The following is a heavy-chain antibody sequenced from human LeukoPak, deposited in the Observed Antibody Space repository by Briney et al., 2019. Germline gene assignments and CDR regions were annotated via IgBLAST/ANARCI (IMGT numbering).Heavy chain of an antibody. D-gene: IGHD7-27*01. J-gene: IGHJ4*02. V-gene: IGHV1-8*02. Sequence: GASVKVSCKASGYTFTGYYMHWVRQAPGQRLEWMGWMNPNSGNTGYAQKFQGRVTMTRNTSISTAYMELSSLRSEDTAVYYCAKDLHWGFDYWGQGTLATVSS. CDR3: AKDLHWGFDY. CDR2: MNPNSGNT. CDR1: GYTFTGYY.